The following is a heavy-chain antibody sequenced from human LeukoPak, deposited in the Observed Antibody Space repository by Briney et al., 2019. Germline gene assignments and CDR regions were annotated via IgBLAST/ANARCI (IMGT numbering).Heavy chain of an antibody. J-gene: IGHJ5*02. V-gene: IGHV4-39*01. D-gene: IGHD4-17*01. CDR1: GGSISSSSYY. Sequence: SETLSLTCTVSGGSISSSSYYWGWIRQPPGKGLEWIGSIYYSGSTYYNPSLKSRVTISVDTSKNQFSLKLSSVTAADTAVYYCARLLDGDRFDPWGQGTLVTVYS. CDR2: IYYSGST. CDR3: ARLLDGDRFDP.